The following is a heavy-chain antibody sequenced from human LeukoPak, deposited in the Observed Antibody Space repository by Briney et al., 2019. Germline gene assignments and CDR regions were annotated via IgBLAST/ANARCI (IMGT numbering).Heavy chain of an antibody. D-gene: IGHD6-19*01. CDR1: GFTFSGYA. V-gene: IGHV3-64*01. CDR3: ARAPSSGWYDY. CDR2: ISGNGDST. J-gene: IGHJ4*02. Sequence: GRSLRLSCAASGFTFSGYAMHWVRQAPGKGLEYVSAISGNGDSTYYANSVKGRFTISRDNSKNTLYLQMGSLRGEDMAVYYCARAPSSGWYDYWGQGTLVTVSS.